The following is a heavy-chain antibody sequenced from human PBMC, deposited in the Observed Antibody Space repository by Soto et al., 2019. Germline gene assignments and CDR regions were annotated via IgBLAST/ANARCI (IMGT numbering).Heavy chain of an antibody. CDR3: ARQRGSTTTFDP. D-gene: IGHD2-2*01. CDR1: GGSISSGEFY. CDR2: IFYSGST. J-gene: IGHJ5*02. Sequence: PSETLSLTCTVSGGSISSGEFYWNWIRQPPGKGLEWIGYIFYSGSTYYNPSLKSRVTISVDTSKNQFSLKLSSVTAADTAVYYCARQRGSTTTFDPWGQGTLVTVSS. V-gene: IGHV4-30-4*01.